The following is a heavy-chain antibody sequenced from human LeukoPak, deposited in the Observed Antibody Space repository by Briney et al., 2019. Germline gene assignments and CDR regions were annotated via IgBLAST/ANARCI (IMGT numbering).Heavy chain of an antibody. D-gene: IGHD6-19*01. CDR2: INWNGDSR. CDR1: GFKFDDYG. Sequence: GGSLRLSCTASGFKFDDYGMTWVRQAPGKGLEWVSDINWNGDSRGYAHSVRGRFTICRDNAKNSLYLQMNSLRAEDTALYYCARVSDISVAAYFDYWGQGTLVTVSS. CDR3: ARVSDISVAAYFDY. J-gene: IGHJ4*02. V-gene: IGHV3-20*04.